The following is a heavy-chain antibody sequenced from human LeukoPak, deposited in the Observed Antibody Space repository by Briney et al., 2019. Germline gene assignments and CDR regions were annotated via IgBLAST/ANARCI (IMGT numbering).Heavy chain of an antibody. V-gene: IGHV3-72*01. J-gene: IGHJ4*02. D-gene: IGHD1-26*01. Sequence: GGSLRLSCAASGFTFSSHGMNWVRQAPGKGLEWVGRTRKKTNSYTTEYAASVKGRFTISRDDSKNLLYLQMNSLKAEDTAVYYCTRVVLVGTTYSYFDYWGQGTLVTVSS. CDR2: TRKKTNSYTT. CDR1: GFTFSSHG. CDR3: TRVVLVGTTYSYFDY.